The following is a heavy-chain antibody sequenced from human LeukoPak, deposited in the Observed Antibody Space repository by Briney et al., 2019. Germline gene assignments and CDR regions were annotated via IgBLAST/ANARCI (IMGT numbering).Heavy chain of an antibody. CDR2: INPNSGGT. CDR1: GYTFTDYY. J-gene: IGHJ3*02. V-gene: IGHV1-2*02. CDR3: ARANPYEGNAFDI. Sequence: GASVKVSCKASGYTFTDYYINWVRQAPGQGLEWMGWINPNSGGTNYAQKFQGRVTMTRDTSISTAYMELSRLRSDDTAVYYCARANPYEGNAFDIWGQGTMVTVSS. D-gene: IGHD5-12*01.